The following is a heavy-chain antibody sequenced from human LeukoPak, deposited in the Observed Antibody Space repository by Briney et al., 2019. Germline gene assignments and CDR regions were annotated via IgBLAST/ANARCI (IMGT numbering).Heavy chain of an antibody. V-gene: IGHV1-46*01. D-gene: IGHD3-3*01. CDR3: AREAITIFGLVRTQTSKGPHRFDP. CDR1: GYTFTSYH. Sequence: ASVKVSCKASGYTFTSYHMHWVRQAPGQGLEWMGIINPSRGSTNYAQRFPGRVTMTRDMSTSTVYMELSSLPCEDTAVYYCAREAITIFGLVRTQTSKGPHRFDPWGQGTLVIVSS. J-gene: IGHJ5*02. CDR2: INPSRGST.